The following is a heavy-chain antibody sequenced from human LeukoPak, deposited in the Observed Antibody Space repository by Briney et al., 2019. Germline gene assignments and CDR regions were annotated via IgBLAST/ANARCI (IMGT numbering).Heavy chain of an antibody. D-gene: IGHD3-22*01. CDR3: ARVFHDSSGYYPYYFDY. CDR2: ISAYNGNT. CDR1: GGTFSSYA. V-gene: IGHV1-18*01. Sequence: GASVKVSCKASGGTFSSYAISWVRQAPGQGLEWMGWISAYNGNTNYAQKLQGRATMTTDTSTSTAYMELRSLRSDDTAVYYCARVFHDSSGYYPYYFDYWGQGTLVPVSS. J-gene: IGHJ4*02.